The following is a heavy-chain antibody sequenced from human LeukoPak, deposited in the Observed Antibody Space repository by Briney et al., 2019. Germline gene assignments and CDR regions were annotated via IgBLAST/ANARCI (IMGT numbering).Heavy chain of an antibody. J-gene: IGHJ4*02. V-gene: IGHV3-48*01. CDR3: ARDSLFDSRSGDY. CDR1: GFTFSSYS. CDR2: ISSSSSTI. Sequence: GGSLRLSCAASGFTFSSYSMNWVRQAPGKGLEWVSYISSSSSTIYYADSVKGRFTISRDNAKNSLYLQMNSLRAEDMAVYYCARDSLFDSRSGDYWGQGTLVTVSS. D-gene: IGHD3-22*01.